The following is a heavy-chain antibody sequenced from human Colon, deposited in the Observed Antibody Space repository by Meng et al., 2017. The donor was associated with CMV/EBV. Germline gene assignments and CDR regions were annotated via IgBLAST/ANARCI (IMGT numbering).Heavy chain of an antibody. CDR3: VVVTPPHDAFDI. D-gene: IGHD4-23*01. J-gene: IGHJ3*02. CDR2: IYYSGST. V-gene: IGHV4-39*01. CDR1: GGSISSSSYY. Sequence: GSLRLSCTVSGGSISSSSYYWGWIRQPPGKGLEWIGSIYYSGSTYYNPSLKSRVTISVDTSKNQFSLKLSSVTAADTAAYYCVVVTPPHDAFDIWGQGTMVTVSS.